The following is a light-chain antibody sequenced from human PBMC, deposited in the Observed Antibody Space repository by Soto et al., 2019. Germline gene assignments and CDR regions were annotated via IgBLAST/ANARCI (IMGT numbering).Light chain of an antibody. CDR2: DAS. CDR1: QSVSSH. Sequence: ILLTQSPSTLSLSPGERATLSCRASQSVSSHLAWYQQKPGQAPRLLIYDASNRATGIPARFSGSGSGTDFTLTISSLEPEDFAVYYCQQRSNWPPITFGQGTRLEIK. CDR3: QQRSNWPPIT. J-gene: IGKJ5*01. V-gene: IGKV3-11*01.